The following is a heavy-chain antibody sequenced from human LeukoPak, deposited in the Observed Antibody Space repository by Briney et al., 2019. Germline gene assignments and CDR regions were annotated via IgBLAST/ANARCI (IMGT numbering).Heavy chain of an antibody. CDR2: ISYDGSDK. J-gene: IGHJ4*02. Sequence: PGGSLRLSCAASGFTFSRYAMHWVRQAPGKGLEWVAVISYDGSDKYYADSVKGRFTISRDNSKNTLYLQMNYVRAEDTAVYYCARDMAYHDMLTGYEVSRFFDYWGQGTLATVPS. D-gene: IGHD3-9*01. CDR1: GFTFSRYA. V-gene: IGHV3-30*14. CDR3: ARDMAYHDMLTGYEVSRFFDY.